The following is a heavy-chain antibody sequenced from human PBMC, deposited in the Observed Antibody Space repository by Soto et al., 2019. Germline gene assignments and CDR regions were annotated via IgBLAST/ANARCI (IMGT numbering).Heavy chain of an antibody. J-gene: IGHJ6*02. Sequence: QVQLVESGGGVVQPGRSLRLSCAASGLTFSSYGMHWVRQAPGKGLQWAAVISYDGSNKNYADSVKGRFTISRDNSKNTLYLQMNSLRAEDTAVYYCAKDKRPNYYYGMDVWGQGTTVTVSS. CDR3: AKDKRPNYYYGMDV. V-gene: IGHV3-30*18. D-gene: IGHD6-25*01. CDR2: ISYDGSNK. CDR1: GLTFSSYG.